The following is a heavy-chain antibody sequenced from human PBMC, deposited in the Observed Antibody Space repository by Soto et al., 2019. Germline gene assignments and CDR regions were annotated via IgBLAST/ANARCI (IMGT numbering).Heavy chain of an antibody. CDR1: GFPFTNYN. J-gene: IGHJ3*01. CDR2: ISNEDSI. CDR3: TRDRRGFGETTLRAFDL. V-gene: IGHV3-48*01. Sequence: EVQLAESGGGLVQPGGSLRLSCAASGFPFTNYNMNWVRQAPGRGLEWISHISNEDSIYYADSVRGRFTISRDNAKDSVFLQMTSLRAEDTAVYYCTRDRRGFGETTLRAFDLWGQGTLVAVSS. D-gene: IGHD3-10*01.